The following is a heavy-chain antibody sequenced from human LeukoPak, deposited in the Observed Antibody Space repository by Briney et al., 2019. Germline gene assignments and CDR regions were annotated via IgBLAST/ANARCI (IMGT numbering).Heavy chain of an antibody. D-gene: IGHD3-22*01. CDR3: AKSGAGSDSSGYYYRRYWYFDL. CDR1: GFTFSSYA. CDR2: ISGSGGST. Sequence: GGSLRLSGAAPGFTFSSYAMSWVRQAPGKGLEWVSAISGSGGSTYYADSVKGRFTISRDNSKNTLYLQMNSLRAEDTAVYYCAKSGAGSDSSGYYYRRYWYFDLWGRGTLVTVSS. V-gene: IGHV3-23*01. J-gene: IGHJ2*01.